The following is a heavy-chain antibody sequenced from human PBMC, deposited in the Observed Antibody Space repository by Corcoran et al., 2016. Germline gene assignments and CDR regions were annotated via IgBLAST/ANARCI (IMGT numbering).Heavy chain of an antibody. CDR2: IWFDGSNK. D-gene: IGHD4-17*01. J-gene: IGHJ4*02. CDR1: GFTFSTYG. CDR3: ARATNQVTTDSFDD. Sequence: QVQLVESGGGVVQPGRSLRLSCAASGFTFSTYGMHWVRQAPGKGLEWVAVIWFDGSNKYYADSVKGRFTISRDNSKNTMYFQMNSLRAEDTAVYYCARATNQVTTDSFDDWGQGTLVTVSS. V-gene: IGHV3-33*01.